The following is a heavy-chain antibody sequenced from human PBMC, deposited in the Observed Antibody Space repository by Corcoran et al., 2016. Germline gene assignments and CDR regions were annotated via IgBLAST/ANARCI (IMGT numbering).Heavy chain of an antibody. V-gene: IGHV3-21*02. Sequence: EVQLVESGGGLVKPGESLGLSCAASGFPFKLHRITWVRQARGKGLEWVSSIASNDYMYYAESVKGRFTISRDNDKTSLYLQMNDPTVEDTAIDYGAAEGPHTGSYASWGFGPWGQGTLVTVSS. D-gene: IGHD1-26*01. CDR1: GFPFKLHR. J-gene: IGHJ5*02. CDR3: AAEGPHTGSYASWGFGP. CDR2: IASNDYM.